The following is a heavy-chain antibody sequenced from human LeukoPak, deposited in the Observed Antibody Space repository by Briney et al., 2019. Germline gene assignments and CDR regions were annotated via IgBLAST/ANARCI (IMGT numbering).Heavy chain of an antibody. CDR1: GGSFSGYY. Sequence: SETLSLTCAVYGGSFSGYYWSWIRQPPGKGLEWIGEINHSGSTNYNPSLKSRVTISVDTSKNQFSLKLNSVTAADTAVYYCARGKHRYVSGHYYGMDVGAQGTRVTVPS. CDR3: ARGKHRYVSGHYYGMDV. J-gene: IGHJ6*02. D-gene: IGHD3-10*01. V-gene: IGHV4-34*01. CDR2: INHSGST.